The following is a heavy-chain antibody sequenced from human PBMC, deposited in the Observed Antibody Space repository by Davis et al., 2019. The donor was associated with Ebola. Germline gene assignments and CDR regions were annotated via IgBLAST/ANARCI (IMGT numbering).Heavy chain of an antibody. V-gene: IGHV1-2*06. D-gene: IGHD6-13*01. CDR2: IDPNSGGT. Sequence: ASVKVSCKASGYTFTGYHIHWVRQAPRQGLEWMGRIDPNSGGTNYAQKFQGRVTLTRDTSISTVYMELSNLSSDDTAVYYCARDMYSNSWYLWYFDYWGQGTLVTVSS. J-gene: IGHJ4*02. CDR1: GYTFTGYH. CDR3: ARDMYSNSWYLWYFDY.